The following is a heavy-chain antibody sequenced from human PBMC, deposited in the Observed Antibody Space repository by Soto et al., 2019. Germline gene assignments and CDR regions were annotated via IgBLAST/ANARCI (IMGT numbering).Heavy chain of an antibody. Sequence: QITLKEYGPTLVKPTQTLTLTCTFSGFSRSTSGVGVGWIRPPPGTALEWLALIYWDDEKRYSPTLKSRLTITKDNSKNQVVLRMTNMDPVDTATYCCAHTARQYYYDRSRPPFDYWGQGTLVIVSS. CDR1: GFSRSTSGVG. D-gene: IGHD3-22*01. J-gene: IGHJ4*02. CDR2: IYWDDEK. CDR3: AHTARQYYYDRSRPPFDY. V-gene: IGHV2-5*02.